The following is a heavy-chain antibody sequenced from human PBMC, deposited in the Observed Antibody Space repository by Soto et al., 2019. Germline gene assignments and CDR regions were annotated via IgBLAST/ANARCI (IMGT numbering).Heavy chain of an antibody. CDR3: SKGRWTVGHCSGGSCYDGMDV. V-gene: IGHV1-2*02. D-gene: IGHD2-15*01. CDR2: INPKSGDT. CDR1: GYTFIGFS. J-gene: IGHJ6*02. Sequence: ASVKVSCKASGYTFIGFSLHWVRQAPGQGLEWMGWINPKSGDTNCAEKFQGRVTMTRDTSINTVYMELNSLNPDDTAVYYCSKGRWTVGHCSGGSCYDGMDVWGQGTTVTVSS.